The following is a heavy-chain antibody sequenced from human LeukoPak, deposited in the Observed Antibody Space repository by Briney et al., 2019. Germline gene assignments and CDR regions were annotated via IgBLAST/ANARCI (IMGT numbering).Heavy chain of an antibody. D-gene: IGHD3-3*01. Sequence: GASVKVSCKASGGTFSSYAISWVRRAPGQGLEWMGGIIPIFGTANYAQKFQGRVTITADESTSTAYMELSSLRSEDTAVYYCARDLRDFWSGLQFDYWGQGTLVTVSS. CDR3: ARDLRDFWSGLQFDY. J-gene: IGHJ4*02. CDR2: IIPIFGTA. V-gene: IGHV1-69*13. CDR1: GGTFSSYA.